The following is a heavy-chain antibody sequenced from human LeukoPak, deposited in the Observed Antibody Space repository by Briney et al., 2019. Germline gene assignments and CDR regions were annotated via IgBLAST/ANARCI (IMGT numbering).Heavy chain of an antibody. CDR2: IYYSGST. D-gene: IGHD2-2*01. CDR1: GGSISSYY. V-gene: IGHV4-59*01. CDR3: ARGDIVVVPAAIPAFDI. J-gene: IGHJ3*02. Sequence: SETLSLTYTVSGGSISSYYWSWIRQPPGKGLEWIGYIYYSGSTNYNPSLKSRVTISVDTSKNQFSLKLSSVTAADTAVYYCARGDIVVVPAAIPAFDIWGQGTMVTVSS.